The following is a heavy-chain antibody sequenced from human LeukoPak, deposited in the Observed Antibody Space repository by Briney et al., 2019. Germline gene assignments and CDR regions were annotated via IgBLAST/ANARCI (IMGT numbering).Heavy chain of an antibody. CDR2: IKQDGSEK. J-gene: IGHJ6*04. CDR1: GFTFSNYW. D-gene: IGHD3-10*02. CDR3: AELGITMIGGV. V-gene: IGHV3-7*01. Sequence: GGSLRLSCAASGFTFSNYWMTWVRQAPGKRLEWVANIKQDGSEKYYVDSVKGRFTISRDNAKNSLYLQMNSLRAEDTAVYYCAELGITMIGGVWGKGTTVTISS.